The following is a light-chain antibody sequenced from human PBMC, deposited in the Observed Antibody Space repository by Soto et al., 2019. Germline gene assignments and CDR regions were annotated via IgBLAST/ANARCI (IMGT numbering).Light chain of an antibody. CDR3: QQYNSYS. J-gene: IGKJ1*01. Sequence: DIQMTQSPSTLSASVGDRVTITCRASQSISSWLAWYQQKPGKAPKFLIYDASALPRGVPSRFSGSGSGTEFTLTISSLQPDDFATYYCQQYNSYSFGQGTKVDIK. CDR1: QSISSW. CDR2: DAS. V-gene: IGKV1-5*01.